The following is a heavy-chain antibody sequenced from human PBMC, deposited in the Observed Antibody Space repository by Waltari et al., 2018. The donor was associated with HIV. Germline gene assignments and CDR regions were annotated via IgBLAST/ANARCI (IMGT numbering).Heavy chain of an antibody. J-gene: IGHJ3*01. CDR1: GFSFGSYW. V-gene: IGHV3-7*01. CDR3: ARDPGGADAFDF. Sequence: EVQLVESGGGLVQPGGSLRLSCAVSGFSFGSYWLSWVRQAPGQGLEWVANIKQDGSEKYYVDSVKGRFNISRDNAKNSLYLQMNSLRDEDTAVYYCARDPGGADAFDFWGQGTMVTVSS. D-gene: IGHD3-16*01. CDR2: IKQDGSEK.